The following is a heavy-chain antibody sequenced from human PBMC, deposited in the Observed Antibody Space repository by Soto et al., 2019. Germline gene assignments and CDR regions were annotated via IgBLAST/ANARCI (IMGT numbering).Heavy chain of an antibody. Sequence: PGGSLRLSCAASGFTFSSYGMHWVRQAPGKGLEWVAVISYDGSNKYYADSVKGRFTISGDNSKNTLYLQMNSLRAEDTAVYYCAKDHLSDDTFEFDYWGQGTLVTVSS. J-gene: IGHJ4*02. CDR2: ISYDGSNK. V-gene: IGHV3-30*18. CDR3: AKDHLSDDTFEFDY. D-gene: IGHD3-16*01. CDR1: GFTFSSYG.